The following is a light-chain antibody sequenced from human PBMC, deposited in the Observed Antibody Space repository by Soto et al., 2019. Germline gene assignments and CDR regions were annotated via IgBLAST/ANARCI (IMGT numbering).Light chain of an antibody. CDR2: QSS. V-gene: IGKV3-20*01. Sequence: EYVLTQSPGSLSASLGEPATLAGRVSQPLDTPYMAWFQAKPGLPPRLLIHQSSLRLPGVAYRFRGGGSGSDFTVTIGAVEAGDSAIYYCQQYSRTPFTLGQGTNLEIK. CDR3: QQYSRTPFT. J-gene: IGKJ2*01. CDR1: QPLDTPY.